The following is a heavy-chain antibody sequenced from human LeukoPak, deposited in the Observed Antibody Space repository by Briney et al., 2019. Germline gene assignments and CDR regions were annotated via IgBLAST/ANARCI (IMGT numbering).Heavy chain of an antibody. J-gene: IGHJ4*02. D-gene: IGHD1-7*01. CDR3: AKDREGTTFDN. V-gene: IGHV3-30*18. CDR1: GSTFSSYA. Sequence: PGGSLRLSCAVSGSTFSSYAMSWVRQAPGKGLEWVAVISYDGSNKYYADSVKGRFTISRDNSKNTVYLQMNSLRAEDTAVYYCAKDREGTTFDNWGQGTLVTVSS. CDR2: ISYDGSNK.